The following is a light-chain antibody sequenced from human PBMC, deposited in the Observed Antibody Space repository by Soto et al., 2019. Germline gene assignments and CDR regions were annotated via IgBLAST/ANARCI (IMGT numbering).Light chain of an antibody. J-gene: IGKJ1*01. CDR1: QSISNR. V-gene: IGKV3-15*01. CDR3: QQYSDWPWT. CDR2: GAS. Sequence: EIMMTQSPGTLSVSPGERANLSCRASQSISNRLAWYQQKPGQTPRLLIYGASTRATDIPTRFSGGGSGTEFTLTISSLQSDDLSVYYCQQYSDWPWTFGQGTKVELK.